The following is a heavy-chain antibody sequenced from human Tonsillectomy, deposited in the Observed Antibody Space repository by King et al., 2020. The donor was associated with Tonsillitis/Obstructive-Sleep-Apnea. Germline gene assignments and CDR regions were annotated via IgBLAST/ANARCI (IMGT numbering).Heavy chain of an antibody. CDR2: IYYSGST. D-gene: IGHD5-24*01. J-gene: IGHJ3*02. CDR1: GGSISSYY. Sequence: QLQESGPGLVKPSETLSLTCTVSGGSISSYYWSWIRQPPGKGLEWIGYIYYSGSTNYNPPRKSRVTLSVDTSKNQFSLKLSSVTAADTAVYYCARDEVELATINAFDIWGQGTMVTVSS. V-gene: IGHV4-59*01. CDR3: ARDEVELATINAFDI.